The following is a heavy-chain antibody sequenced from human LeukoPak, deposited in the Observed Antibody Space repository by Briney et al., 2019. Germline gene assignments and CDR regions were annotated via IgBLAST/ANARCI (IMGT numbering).Heavy chain of an antibody. CDR3: ASDHYYGSGSYYSDY. CDR1: GGTFSSYA. V-gene: IGHV1-69*13. Sequence: GASVKVSCKASGGTFSSYAISWVRQAPGQGLEWMGGIIPIFGTANYAQKFQGRVTITADESTSTAYMELSSLRSEDTAVYYCASDHYYGSGSYYSDYWGQGTLVTVSS. CDR2: IIPIFGTA. J-gene: IGHJ4*02. D-gene: IGHD3-10*01.